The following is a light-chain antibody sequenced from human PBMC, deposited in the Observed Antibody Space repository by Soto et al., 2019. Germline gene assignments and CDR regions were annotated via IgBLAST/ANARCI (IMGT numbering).Light chain of an antibody. V-gene: IGKV3D-15*01. Sequence: VLTQSAGALSLSPGERATLSCRVRQSVSSNYLAWYQQKPGQAPRLLIYGASTRATGIPDRFSGSGSGTEFTLTISSLQAEDFAVYYCQQYNNWPRTFGQGTKVDIK. J-gene: IGKJ1*01. CDR2: GAS. CDR3: QQYNNWPRT. CDR1: QSVSSN.